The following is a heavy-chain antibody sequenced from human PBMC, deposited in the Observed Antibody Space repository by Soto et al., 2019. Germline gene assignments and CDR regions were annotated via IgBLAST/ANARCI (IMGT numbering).Heavy chain of an antibody. Sequence: QVQLVQSGAEVKKPGASVKVSCKASGYTFTGSYMHWVRQAPGQGLEWMGWINPNSGGTNYAQKFQGRVTMTRDTSISTAYMDLSRLRSDDTAVYYCARPVSGYCSGGSCQRYNWFDPWGQGTLVTVSS. CDR2: INPNSGGT. CDR1: GYTFTGSY. D-gene: IGHD2-15*01. V-gene: IGHV1-2*02. J-gene: IGHJ5*02. CDR3: ARPVSGYCSGGSCQRYNWFDP.